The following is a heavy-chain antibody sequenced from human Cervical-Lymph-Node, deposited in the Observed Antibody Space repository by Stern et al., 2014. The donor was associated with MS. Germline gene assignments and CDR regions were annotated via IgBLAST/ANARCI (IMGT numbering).Heavy chain of an antibody. CDR2: IIPIVGTA. D-gene: IGHD3-10*01. J-gene: IGHJ3*02. Sequence: VHLVESGAEVKKPGSSVKVSCKASGGTFNYYAFSWLRQAPGQGLEWVGGIIPIVGTANYAQKFQGRVTISADGSIKTAYMEVSSLRSEDTAVYYCARDQRHYGSGHFAFDIWGQGTMVTVSS. CDR3: ARDQRHYGSGHFAFDI. CDR1: GGTFNYYA. V-gene: IGHV1-69*01.